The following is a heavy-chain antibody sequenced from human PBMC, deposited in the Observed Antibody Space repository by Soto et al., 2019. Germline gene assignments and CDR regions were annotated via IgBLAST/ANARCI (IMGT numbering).Heavy chain of an antibody. CDR1: GFTFSSYA. J-gene: IGHJ4*02. V-gene: IGHV3-23*01. Sequence: GGSLRLSCAAPGFTFSSYAMSWVRQAPGKGLEWVSSISGSGGSTYYADSVKGRFTISRDNSKNTLYLQMSSLRAEDTAVYYCAKADLDCTTTSCYGFDYWGQGTLVTVSS. CDR2: ISGSGGST. CDR3: AKADLDCTTTSCYGFDY. D-gene: IGHD2-2*01.